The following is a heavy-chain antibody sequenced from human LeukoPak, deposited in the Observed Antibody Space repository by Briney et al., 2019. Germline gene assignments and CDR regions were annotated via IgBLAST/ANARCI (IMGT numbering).Heavy chain of an antibody. CDR1: VYTFTGYY. CDR3: AREDTNTALSDYFDY. V-gene: IGHV1-46*01. Sequence: ASVKVSCKPSVYTFTGYYMHWVRQDPGQGLEWVGIINPSGGSTSYAQKFQGRVTMTRDTSTSTVYMELSSLRSEDTAVYDCAREDTNTALSDYFDYWGQGTLVTVSS. CDR2: INPSGGST. D-gene: IGHD5-18*01. J-gene: IGHJ4*02.